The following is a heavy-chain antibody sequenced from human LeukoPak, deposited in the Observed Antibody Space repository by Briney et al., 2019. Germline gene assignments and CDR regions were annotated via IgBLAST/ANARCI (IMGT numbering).Heavy chain of an antibody. V-gene: IGHV3-7*01. CDR3: ARFASYYHAFDI. CDR2: IKQDGSEK. Sequence: GGSLRLSCAASGFTFSSYWMSWVRQAPGEGLEWVANIKQDGSEKYYVGSVKGRFTISRDNAKNSLYLQMSSLRGEDTAVYYCARFASYYHAFDIWGQGTMVTVSS. CDR1: GFTFSSYW. D-gene: IGHD1-26*01. J-gene: IGHJ3*02.